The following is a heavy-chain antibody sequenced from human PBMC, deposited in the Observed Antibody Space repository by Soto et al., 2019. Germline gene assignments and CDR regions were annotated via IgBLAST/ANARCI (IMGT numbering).Heavy chain of an antibody. V-gene: IGHV3-23*01. D-gene: IGHD2-15*01. CDR1: GFAFSTYA. CDR3: AKDRDNIGMFDAFNI. CDR2: ISGSGGTT. J-gene: IGHJ3*02. Sequence: DVQLLESGGGLVQPGGSLRLSCAASGFAFSTYAMTWVREGPGKGLEWVSAISGSGGTTYYAEYMKGRFTISRDNSKKTLYLQMSGLRAEDTVVYYCAKDRDNIGMFDAFNIWGQGTMVTVSS.